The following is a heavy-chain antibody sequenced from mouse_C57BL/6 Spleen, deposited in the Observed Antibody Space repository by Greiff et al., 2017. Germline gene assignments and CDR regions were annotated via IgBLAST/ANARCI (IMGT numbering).Heavy chain of an antibody. D-gene: IGHD1-1*01. CDR1: GFTFSSYA. V-gene: IGHV5-4*03. CDR2: ISDGGSYT. CDR3: ARGYYGSSLYYFDY. Sequence: EVKLVESGGGLVKPGGSLKLSCAASGFTFSSYAMSWVRQTPEKRLEWVATISDGGSYTYYPDNVQGRFTISRDNAKNNLYLQMSHLKSEDTAMYYCARGYYGSSLYYFDYWGQGTTLTVSS. J-gene: IGHJ2*01.